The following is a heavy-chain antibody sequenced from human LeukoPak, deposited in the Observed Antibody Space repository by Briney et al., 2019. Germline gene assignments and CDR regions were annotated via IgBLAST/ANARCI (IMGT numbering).Heavy chain of an antibody. V-gene: IGHV4-4*07. CDR2: IYTSGST. CDR1: GGSISSYY. Sequence: SKTLSLTCTVSGGSISSYYWSWIRQPAGKGLEWIGRIYTSGSTNYNPSLKSRVTMSVDTSKNQFSLKLSSVTAADTAVYYCARTDSSGWSKTYNWFDPWGQGTLVTVSS. D-gene: IGHD6-19*01. CDR3: ARTDSSGWSKTYNWFDP. J-gene: IGHJ5*02.